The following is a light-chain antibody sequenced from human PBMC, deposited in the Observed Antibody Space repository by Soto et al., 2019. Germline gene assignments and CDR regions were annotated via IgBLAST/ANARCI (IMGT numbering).Light chain of an antibody. CDR2: GAS. CDR3: QQYGSSPIT. J-gene: IGKJ5*01. CDR1: QSVSSSY. Sequence: EVLLTQAPGTLSLSPGERASLSCTASQSVSSSYFAWYQQKPGQAPRLLIYGASSRATCIPDRFSGSGSGTDITLTISRLEAEDFAVYYCQQYGSSPITFGQGTLLEIK. V-gene: IGKV3-20*01.